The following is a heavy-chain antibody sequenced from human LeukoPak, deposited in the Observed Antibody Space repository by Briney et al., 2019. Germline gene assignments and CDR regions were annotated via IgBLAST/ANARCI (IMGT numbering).Heavy chain of an antibody. V-gene: IGHV4-39*01. CDR3: ARRRRDSSGYYYFDY. Sequence: SETLSLPCTVSGGSISSSSYYWGWIRQPPGKGLEWIGTIYYFESSYCNPSLKTRVTISVDTSKNQFSLKLSSVTAADTAVYYCARRRRDSSGYYYFDYWGQGTLVTVSS. CDR2: IYYFESS. J-gene: IGHJ4*02. CDR1: GGSISSSSYY. D-gene: IGHD3-22*01.